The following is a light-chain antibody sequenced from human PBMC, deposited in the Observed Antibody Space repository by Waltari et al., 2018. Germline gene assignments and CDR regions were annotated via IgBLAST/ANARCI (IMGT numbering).Light chain of an antibody. CDR2: RNN. CDR1: SSNIGSNY. Sequence: QSVLTQPPSASGTPGQRVTISCSGSSSNIGSNYVYCYQQLPGTAPKLLIYRNNQRPSGVPDRFSGSKSGTSASLAISGLRSEDEADYCCAAWDDSLSGWVFGGGTKLTVL. V-gene: IGLV1-47*01. CDR3: AAWDDSLSGWV. J-gene: IGLJ3*02.